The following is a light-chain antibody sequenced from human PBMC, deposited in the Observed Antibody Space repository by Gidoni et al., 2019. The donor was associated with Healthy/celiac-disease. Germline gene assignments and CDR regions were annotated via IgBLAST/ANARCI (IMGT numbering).Light chain of an antibody. CDR1: SLRSYY. V-gene: IGLV3-19*01. CDR2: GKN. CDR3: NSRDSSGNHLGV. J-gene: IGLJ1*01. Sequence: SSELTQDPAVSVALGQTVRITCQGDSLRSYYASWYKQKPGQAPVLVIYGKNNRPSGIPDRFSGSSLGNTASLTITGAQAEDEADYYCNSRDSSGNHLGVFGTGTKVTVL.